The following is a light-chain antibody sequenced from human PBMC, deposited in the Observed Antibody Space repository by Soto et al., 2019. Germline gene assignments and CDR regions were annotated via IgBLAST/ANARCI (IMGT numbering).Light chain of an antibody. V-gene: IGKV2-28*01. J-gene: IGKJ5*01. Sequence: DIVMTQSPLSLPVTPGEPAPISCRSRQSLLDSHGYNYLDWYLQRPGQSPQLLIYLASNRASGGPVRFSGSGSGADFTLKINRVEVDDVGVYDGMQALRTPLFGQGTRLEIK. CDR2: LAS. CDR3: MQALRTPL. CDR1: QSLLDSHGYNY.